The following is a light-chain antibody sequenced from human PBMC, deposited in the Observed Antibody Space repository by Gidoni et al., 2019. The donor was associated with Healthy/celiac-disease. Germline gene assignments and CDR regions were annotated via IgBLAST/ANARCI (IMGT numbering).Light chain of an antibody. J-gene: IGKJ4*01. Sequence: DIQLTQSPSFLSASVGDRVNIPCRASQGISSYLAWYQQKPGKAPKLLIYAASTLQSGVPSRFSGSGSGTEFTLTISSLQPEDFATYYCQRELTFGGGTKVEIK. V-gene: IGKV1-9*01. CDR3: QRELT. CDR1: QGISSY. CDR2: AAS.